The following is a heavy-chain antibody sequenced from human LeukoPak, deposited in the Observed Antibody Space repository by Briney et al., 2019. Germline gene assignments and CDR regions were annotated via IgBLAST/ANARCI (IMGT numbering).Heavy chain of an antibody. CDR1: GFTFDDYG. CDR3: ARASPSPNAFDI. Sequence: GGSLRLSCAASGFTFDDYGMSWVRQAPGKGLEWVSGINWNGGSTGYADSVKGRFTISRDNAKNSLYLQMNSLRAKDTPLYSGARASPSPNAFDIWGQGQWSPSLQ. V-gene: IGHV3-20*04. CDR2: INWNGGST. J-gene: IGHJ3*02.